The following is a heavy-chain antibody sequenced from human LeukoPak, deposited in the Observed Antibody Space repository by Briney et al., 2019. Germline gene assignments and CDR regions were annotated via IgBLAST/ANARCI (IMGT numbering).Heavy chain of an antibody. CDR3: ARVGGYPYYFDY. CDR2: ISSSSYT. CDR1: GFTFSGYY. D-gene: IGHD5-12*01. Sequence: GGSLRLSCAASGFTFSGYYMSWIRQAPGKGLEWVSYISSSSYTNYADSVKGRFTISRDNAKNSLYLQMNSLRAEDTAVYYCARVGGYPYYFDYWGQGTLVTVSS. V-gene: IGHV3-11*06. J-gene: IGHJ4*02.